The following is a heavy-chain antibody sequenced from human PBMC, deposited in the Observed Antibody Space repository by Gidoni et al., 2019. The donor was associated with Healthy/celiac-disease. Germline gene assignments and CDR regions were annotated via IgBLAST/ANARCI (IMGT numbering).Heavy chain of an antibody. V-gene: IGHV3-33*01. Sequence: QVQLVESGGGVVQPGRSLRLSCAASGFTFSSYGMHGVRQAPGKGLEGVAVIWYDGINKDYADSVTGRFTISRDKSKNTLYLQMNSLRAEDTAVYYCARDYISGYDRGAYYGMDVWGQGTTVTVSS. CDR3: ARDYISGYDRGAYYGMDV. D-gene: IGHD5-12*01. CDR1: GFTFSSYG. J-gene: IGHJ6*02. CDR2: IWYDGINK.